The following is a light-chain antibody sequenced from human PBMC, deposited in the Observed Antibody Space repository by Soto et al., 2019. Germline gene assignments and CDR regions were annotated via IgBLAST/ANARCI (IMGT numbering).Light chain of an antibody. J-gene: IGKJ1*01. V-gene: IGKV1-5*01. CDR2: DAS. CDR3: QQFRT. Sequence: DMQMTQSPSTLSASVGDRVTITCRASQSISTWLAWYQQKPGKAPKLLIYDASNLESGVPSRFSGSGSGTEFTLTISSLQPDDFATYYCQQFRTFGQGTKVEIK. CDR1: QSISTW.